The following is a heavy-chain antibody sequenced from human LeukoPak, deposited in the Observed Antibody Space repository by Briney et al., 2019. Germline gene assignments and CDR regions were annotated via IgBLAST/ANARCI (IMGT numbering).Heavy chain of an antibody. D-gene: IGHD1-26*01. CDR2: ISYDGSYK. CDR1: GFTFSSYG. V-gene: IGHV3-30*18. J-gene: IGHJ4*02. CDR3: AKKMSGNYYFDY. Sequence: GGSLRLSCAASGFTFSSYGMHWVRQAPGKGLEWVAVISYDGSYKYYADSVKGRFTISRDNSKNTLYLQMNSLRAEDTAVYYCAKKMSGNYYFDYWGQGTLVTGSS.